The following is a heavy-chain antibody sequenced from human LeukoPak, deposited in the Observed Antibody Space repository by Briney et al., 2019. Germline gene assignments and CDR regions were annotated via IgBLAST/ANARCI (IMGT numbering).Heavy chain of an antibody. Sequence: ASVKVSCKASGYTFTDYYMHWVRQAPGQGLEWMGRINPNSGGTNYAQRFQGRVTMTRDTSITTAYMELSRLGSDDTAVYYCARGPGYSSDWTYWGQGTLVTVSS. J-gene: IGHJ4*02. CDR2: INPNSGGT. CDR1: GYTFTDYY. CDR3: ARGPGYSSDWTY. D-gene: IGHD6-19*01. V-gene: IGHV1-2*06.